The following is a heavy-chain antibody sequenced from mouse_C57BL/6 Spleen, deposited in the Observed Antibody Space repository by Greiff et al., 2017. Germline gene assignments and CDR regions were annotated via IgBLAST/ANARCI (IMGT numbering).Heavy chain of an antibody. CDR1: GYTFTSYW. CDR2: IDPFDSYT. Sequence: VQLQQPGAELVMPGASVKLSCKASGYTFTSYWLHWVKQRPGPGLGWIGEIDPFDSYTNYNQKFTGKSTLTVDKSSSTTYMQLGSLTSEDSAVYYCARLPLYYGDFSYWYCDVWGTGATASVST. J-gene: IGHJ1*03. D-gene: IGHD2-13*01. V-gene: IGHV1-69*01. CDR3: ARLPLYYGDFSYWYCDV.